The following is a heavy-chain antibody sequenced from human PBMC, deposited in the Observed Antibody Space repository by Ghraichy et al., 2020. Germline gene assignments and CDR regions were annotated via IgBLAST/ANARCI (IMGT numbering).Heavy chain of an antibody. CDR2: ISAYNGNT. D-gene: IGHD6-13*01. CDR1: GYTFTSYG. V-gene: IGHV1-18*01. CDR3: ARDPAAAGTDYYYYMDV. J-gene: IGHJ6*03. Sequence: ASVKVSCKASGYTFTSYGISWVRQAPGQGLEWMGWISAYNGNTNYAQKLQGRVTMTTDTSTSTAYMELRSLRSDDTAVYYCARDPAAAGTDYYYYMDVWGKGTTVTVS.